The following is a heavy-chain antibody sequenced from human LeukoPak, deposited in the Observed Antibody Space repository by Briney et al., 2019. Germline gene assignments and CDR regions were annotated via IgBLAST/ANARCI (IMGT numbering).Heavy chain of an antibody. CDR2: VKEDASEK. V-gene: IGHV3-7*01. D-gene: IGHD3-22*01. CDR1: GFTFSSYW. J-gene: IGHJ3*02. Sequence: GGSLRLSCAASGFTFSSYWMKWVRQAPGKGLEWVANVKEDASEKYYVDSVKGRFTISRDNAESSLYLQMNSLTTEDTAVYYCARGSRPNYFDTMNIWGQGTMVTVSS. CDR3: ARGSRPNYFDTMNI.